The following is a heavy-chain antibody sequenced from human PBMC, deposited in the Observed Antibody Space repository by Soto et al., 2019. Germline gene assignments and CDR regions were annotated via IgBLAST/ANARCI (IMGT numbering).Heavy chain of an antibody. CDR1: GYSFTRYW. CDR2: IDPSDSYT. CDR3: AGLRTTGYTYGYNY. Sequence: PGESLKISCTRPGYSFTRYWISSVLQMPWKGLEWMGRIDPSDSYTNSSPSFQGHVTISADKSISTAYLQWSRLKASDTAMYYCAGLRTTGYTYGYNYCGQGTMVTVS. D-gene: IGHD5-18*01. V-gene: IGHV5-10-1*01. J-gene: IGHJ4*02.